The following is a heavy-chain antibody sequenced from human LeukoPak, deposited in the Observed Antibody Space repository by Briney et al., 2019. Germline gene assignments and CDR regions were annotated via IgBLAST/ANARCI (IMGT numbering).Heavy chain of an antibody. Sequence: QSGGSLRLSCAASGFTFSSYWMHWVRQAPGKGLVWVSCINSDGSSTRHADSVKGRFTISRDNAKNTLYLQMNSLRAEDTAVYYCARDSHIAGYYDFWSGYFAGDWFDPWGQETLVSVPS. J-gene: IGHJ5*02. V-gene: IGHV3-74*01. D-gene: IGHD3-3*01. CDR3: ARDSHIAGYYDFWSGYFAGDWFDP. CDR1: GFTFSSYW. CDR2: INSDGSST.